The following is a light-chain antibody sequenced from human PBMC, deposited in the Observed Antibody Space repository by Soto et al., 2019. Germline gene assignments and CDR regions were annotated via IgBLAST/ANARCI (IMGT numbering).Light chain of an antibody. V-gene: IGLV2-8*01. CDR2: EVS. Sequence: QSGLTQPPSASGSPGPSVTISCPGTSNEVGGYSSVSWYQQHPGKAPKLIIYEVSKRPSGVPDRFSGSESGNTASLTVSGLQADDEADNYCSPYADSNNPPYVFGTGTKVTVL. CDR3: SPYADSNNPPYV. J-gene: IGLJ1*01. CDR1: SNEVGGYSS.